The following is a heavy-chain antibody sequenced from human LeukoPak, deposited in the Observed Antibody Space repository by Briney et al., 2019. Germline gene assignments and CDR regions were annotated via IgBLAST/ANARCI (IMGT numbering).Heavy chain of an antibody. Sequence: SETLSLTCAVYGGSFSGYYWSWIRQPPGKGLEWIGYIYYTGTTDYIPSLKSRITMSVDTSKNQFSLLFTSVTAADTAVYYCARHTDMATAPAIDYWGQGTLVTVSS. CDR2: IYYTGTT. CDR3: ARHTDMATAPAIDY. D-gene: IGHD5-24*01. V-gene: IGHV4-59*08. J-gene: IGHJ4*02. CDR1: GGSFSGYY.